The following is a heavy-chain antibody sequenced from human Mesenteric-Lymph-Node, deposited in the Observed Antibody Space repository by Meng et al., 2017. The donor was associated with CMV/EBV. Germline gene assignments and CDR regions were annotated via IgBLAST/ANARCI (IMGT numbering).Heavy chain of an antibody. Sequence: ESLKISCAASGFTVSSNYMSWIRQPPGKGLEWIGSIYYSGNTYYNPSLKSRVTISVDTSKNQFSLRLNSVTAADTAVYYCASHRGGQWLVSNYWGQGTLVTVSS. D-gene: IGHD6-19*01. CDR3: ASHRGGQWLVSNY. CDR1: GFTVSSNY. J-gene: IGHJ4*02. CDR2: IYYSGNT. V-gene: IGHV4-59*02.